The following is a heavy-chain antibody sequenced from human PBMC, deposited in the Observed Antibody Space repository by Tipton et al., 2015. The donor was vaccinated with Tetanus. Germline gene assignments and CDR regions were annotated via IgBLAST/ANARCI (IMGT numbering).Heavy chain of an antibody. CDR3: ARSNFDFPKKGAFDS. D-gene: IGHD3-3*01. V-gene: IGHV4-34*01. J-gene: IGHJ4*02. CDR1: GASFSDYY. CDR2: INHSGNT. Sequence: TLSLTCAVYGASFSDYYWSWIRQAPGKGLEWIGEINHSGNTNHNPSLKSRVTLSVDTSKNQFSLKLNSVTAADTAMYYCARSNFDFPKKGAFDSWGQGTLVTVSS.